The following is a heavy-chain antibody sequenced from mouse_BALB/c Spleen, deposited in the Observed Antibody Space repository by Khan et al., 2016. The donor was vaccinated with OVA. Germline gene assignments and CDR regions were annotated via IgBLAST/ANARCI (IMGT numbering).Heavy chain of an antibody. CDR2: INTFTGEP. D-gene: IGHD2-12*01. J-gene: IGHJ4*01. Sequence: QIQLVQSGPEMKKPGETVKISCKASGYTFTNYGMNWVKQSPGKALKWMGWINTFTGEPTYADDFKGRFAFSLETSASIASLQINNLKTEDTATYFCARPPYFSYSLDHWGQGTSVTVSS. V-gene: IGHV9-3-1*01. CDR1: GYTFTNYG. CDR3: ARPPYFSYSLDH.